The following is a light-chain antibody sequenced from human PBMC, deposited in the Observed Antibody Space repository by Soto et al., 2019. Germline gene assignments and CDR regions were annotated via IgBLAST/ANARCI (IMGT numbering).Light chain of an antibody. Sequence: DVVMTQSPLSLPVTLGQPASISCRSSQSLVYSDGNTYLSWFQQRPGQSPRRLISKVSDRDSGVPDRFSGSGSGSDFTLKISGVEAEDVGIYYCMQGIYWPGTFGQGTKVELK. CDR3: MQGIYWPGT. J-gene: IGKJ1*01. V-gene: IGKV2-30*01. CDR2: KVS. CDR1: QSLVYSDGNTY.